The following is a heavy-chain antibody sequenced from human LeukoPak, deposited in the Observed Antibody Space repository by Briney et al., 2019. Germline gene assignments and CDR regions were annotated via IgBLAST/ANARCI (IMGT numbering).Heavy chain of an antibody. Sequence: PGGSLRLSCAASGFTFSSYAMSWVRQAPGKGLEWVSAISGSGGSTYYADSVKGRFTISRDNSKNTLYLQMNSLRTEGTAVYYCAKDGGGGDYYGSGSYSWGQGTLVTVSS. D-gene: IGHD3-10*01. CDR2: ISGSGGST. V-gene: IGHV3-23*01. CDR1: GFTFSSYA. J-gene: IGHJ5*02. CDR3: AKDGGGGDYYGSGSYS.